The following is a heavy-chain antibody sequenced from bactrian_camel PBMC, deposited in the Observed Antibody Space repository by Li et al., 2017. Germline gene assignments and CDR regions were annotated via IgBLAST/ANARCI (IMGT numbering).Heavy chain of an antibody. CDR2: INSDGST. Sequence: VQLVESGGGLVQPGGSLRLSCAASGFTFSSYDMSWVRQAPGSECDLVSVINSDGSTYYADSVKGRFAISRDNAKNTVYLQMNSLKPEDTALYYCSVASTSGTFNYWGQGTQVTVS. D-gene: IGHD5*01. J-gene: IGHJ4*01. CDR1: GFTFSSYD. CDR3: SVASTSGTFNY. V-gene: IGHV3S10*01.